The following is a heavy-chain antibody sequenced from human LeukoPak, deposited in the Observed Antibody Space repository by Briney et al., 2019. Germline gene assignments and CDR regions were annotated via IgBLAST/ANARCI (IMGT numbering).Heavy chain of an antibody. CDR3: ARDQWSRATATI. CDR1: GYSISSGYY. D-gene: IGHD5-12*01. Sequence: SETLSLTCTVSGYSISSGYYWGWIRQPPGKGLEWIGEINHSGSTNYNPSLKSRVTISVDTSKNQFSLKLSSVTAADTAVYYCARDQWSRATATIWGQGTMVTVSS. CDR2: INHSGST. J-gene: IGHJ3*02. V-gene: IGHV4-38-2*02.